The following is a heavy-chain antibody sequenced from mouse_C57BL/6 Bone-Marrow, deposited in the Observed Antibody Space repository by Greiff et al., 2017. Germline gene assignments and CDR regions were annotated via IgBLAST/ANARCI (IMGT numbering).Heavy chain of an antibody. V-gene: IGHV1-64*01. J-gene: IGHJ3*01. D-gene: IGHD1-1*01. CDR3: ARYPTYYDGSGPLAY. CDR2: IHPNSGST. CDR1: GYTFTSYW. Sequence: QVQLQQPGAELVKPGASVKLSCKASGYTFTSYWMHWVKQRPGQGLEWIGMIHPNSGSTNYNEKFKSKATLTVDKSSSTAYMQLSSLTSEDSAVDYCARYPTYYDGSGPLAYWGQGTLVTVSA.